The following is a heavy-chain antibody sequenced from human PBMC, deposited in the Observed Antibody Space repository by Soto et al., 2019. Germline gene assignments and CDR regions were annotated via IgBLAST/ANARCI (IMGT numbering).Heavy chain of an antibody. CDR1: GYTFTSYA. D-gene: IGHD1-26*01. CDR2: INAGNGNT. CDR3: ARSYRGPAAFDI. V-gene: IGHV1-3*01. J-gene: IGHJ3*02. Sequence: QVQLVQSGAEVKKPGASMKVSCKASGYTFTSYAMHWVRQAPGQRLEWMGWINAGNGNTKYSQKFQGRVTITRDTSASTAYMELSSLRSEDTAVYYCARSYRGPAAFDIWGQGTMVTVSS.